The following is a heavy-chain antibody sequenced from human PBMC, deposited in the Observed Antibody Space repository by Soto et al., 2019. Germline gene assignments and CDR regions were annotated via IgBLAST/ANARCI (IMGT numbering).Heavy chain of an antibody. CDR2: INPNSGGT. Sequence: GASVKVSCKASGYTFTGYYMHWVRQAPGQGLEWMGWINPNSGGTNYAQKFQGRVTMTRDTSTSTAYMELSRLRSDDTAVYYCARIVGATYYYYYGMDVWGQGTTVTVSS. D-gene: IGHD1-26*01. CDR1: GYTFTGYY. V-gene: IGHV1-2*02. J-gene: IGHJ6*02. CDR3: ARIVGATYYYYYGMDV.